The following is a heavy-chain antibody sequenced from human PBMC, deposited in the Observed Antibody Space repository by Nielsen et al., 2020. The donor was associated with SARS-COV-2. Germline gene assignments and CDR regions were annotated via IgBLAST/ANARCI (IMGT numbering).Heavy chain of an antibody. CDR3: ARGYSSGWYWDAFDI. CDR2: ISSSSSTI. J-gene: IGHJ3*02. D-gene: IGHD6-19*01. CDR1: GFTFSSYS. Sequence: GGSLRLSCAAPGFTFSSYSMNWVRQAPGKGLEWVSYISSSSSTIYYADSVKGRFTISRDNAKNSLYLQMNSLRAEDTAVYYCARGYSSGWYWDAFDIWGQGTMVTVSS. V-gene: IGHV3-48*04.